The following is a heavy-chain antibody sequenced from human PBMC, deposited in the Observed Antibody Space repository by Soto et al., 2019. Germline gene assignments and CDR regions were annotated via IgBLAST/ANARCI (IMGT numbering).Heavy chain of an antibody. CDR1: GGSISSTNW. Sequence: QVRLQESGPGLVKPSGTLSLTCAVSGGSISSTNWWSWVRQPPGKGLEWIGEIYLSGSTNYNPSLQSRVTMSVDKSTNQFSLNLSSVTAADTAVYSCARSSVVWGSSSPTLDYWGQGTLVAVSS. V-gene: IGHV4-4*02. CDR2: IYLSGST. J-gene: IGHJ4*02. D-gene: IGHD3-16*01. CDR3: ARSSVVWGSSSPTLDY.